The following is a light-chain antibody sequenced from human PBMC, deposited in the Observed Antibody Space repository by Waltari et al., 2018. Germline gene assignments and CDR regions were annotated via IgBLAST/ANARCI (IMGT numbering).Light chain of an antibody. V-gene: IGLV2-11*01. CDR3: CSYAGSHXXV. CDR2: DVS. Sequence: QSALTQPRSVSXSPGQSVTISCTGTSXDXGXYNYVSWYQQHPGKAPKLMIYDVSKRPSGVPDRFSGSKSGNTASLTISGLQAXXEADYYCCSYAGSHXXVFGTGTKVTVL. CDR1: SXDXGXYNY. J-gene: IGLJ1*01.